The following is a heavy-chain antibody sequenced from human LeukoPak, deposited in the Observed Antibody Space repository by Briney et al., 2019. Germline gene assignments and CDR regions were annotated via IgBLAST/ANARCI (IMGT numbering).Heavy chain of an antibody. Sequence: SVKVSCKASGGTFSSYAISWVRQAPGQGLEWMGGIIPIFGTANYAQKFQGRVTITTDESTSTAYMELSSLRSDDTAVYYCARGRVPRLVEWLWGWFDPWGQGTLVTVSS. V-gene: IGHV1-69*05. CDR3: ARGRVPRLVEWLWGWFDP. CDR2: IIPIFGTA. CDR1: GGTFSSYA. J-gene: IGHJ5*02. D-gene: IGHD3-3*01.